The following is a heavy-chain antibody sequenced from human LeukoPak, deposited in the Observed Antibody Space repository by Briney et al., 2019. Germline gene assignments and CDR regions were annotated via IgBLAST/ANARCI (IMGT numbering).Heavy chain of an antibody. CDR2: IYYSGST. Sequence: KASETLSLTCTVSGGSISSYYWGWIRQPPGKGLEWIGSIYYSGSTYYNPSLKSRVTISVDTSKNQFSLKLSSVTAADTAVYYCAVAYYDFWSGYYHGWFDPWGQGTLVTVSS. V-gene: IGHV4-39*01. D-gene: IGHD3-3*01. J-gene: IGHJ5*02. CDR1: GGSISSYY. CDR3: AVAYYDFWSGYYHGWFDP.